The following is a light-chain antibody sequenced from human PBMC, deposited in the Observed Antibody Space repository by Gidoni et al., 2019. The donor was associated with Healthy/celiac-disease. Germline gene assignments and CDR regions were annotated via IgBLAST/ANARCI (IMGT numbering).Light chain of an antibody. Sequence: DIQMTQSPSSLSASVGDRVTSTCRASQGISNYLAWYQQKPGKVPKLLIYAASTLQSGVPSRFSGRGSVTDFTLTISSLQPEDVATYYCQKYNSAPKTFGQXTKVEIK. CDR1: QGISNY. J-gene: IGKJ1*01. V-gene: IGKV1-27*01. CDR2: AAS. CDR3: QKYNSAPKT.